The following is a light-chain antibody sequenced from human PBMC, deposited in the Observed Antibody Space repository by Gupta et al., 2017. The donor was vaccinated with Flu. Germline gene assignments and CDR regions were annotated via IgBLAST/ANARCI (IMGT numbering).Light chain of an antibody. CDR2: EDS. Sequence: SYLLTQPPSVSVAPGQTASITCGGNNIERKSVHWYQQKPGQAPVVVLYEDSDRPSGIPERFSGSNSVNTATLTISRVEAGDEADYYCQVWDSYSDHWLFGGGTKLTV. J-gene: IGLJ3*02. V-gene: IGLV3-21*02. CDR1: NIERKS. CDR3: QVWDSYSDHWL.